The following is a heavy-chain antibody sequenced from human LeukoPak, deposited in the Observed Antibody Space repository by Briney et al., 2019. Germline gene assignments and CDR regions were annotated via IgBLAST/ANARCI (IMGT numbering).Heavy chain of an antibody. Sequence: SQTLSLTCTVSGGSISSGGYYWSWIRQHPGKGLEWIGYIYYSGSTYYNPCLKSRVTISVDTSKNQFSLKLSSVTAADTAVYYCARTKPGVATIDYWGQGTLVTVSS. V-gene: IGHV4-31*03. CDR1: GGSISSGGYY. D-gene: IGHD5-12*01. J-gene: IGHJ4*02. CDR3: ARTKPGVATIDY. CDR2: IYYSGST.